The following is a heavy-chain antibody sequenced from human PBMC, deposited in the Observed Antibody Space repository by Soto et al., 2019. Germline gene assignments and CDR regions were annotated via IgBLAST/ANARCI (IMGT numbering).Heavy chain of an antibody. CDR2: IIPIFGTA. V-gene: IGHV1-69*13. CDR3: ARGARNWNRYNWFDP. J-gene: IGHJ5*02. Sequence: GASVKVSCKASGGTFSSYAISWVRQAPGQGLEWMGGIIPIFGTANYAQKFQGRVTITADESTSTAYMELSSLRSEDTAVYYCARGARNWNRYNWFDPWGQGTLVTVSS. CDR1: GGTFSSYA. D-gene: IGHD1-1*01.